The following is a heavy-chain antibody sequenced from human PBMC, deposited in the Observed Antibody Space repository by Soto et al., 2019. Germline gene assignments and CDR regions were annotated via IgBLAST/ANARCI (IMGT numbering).Heavy chain of an antibody. CDR1: GFTFSSYA. J-gene: IGHJ4*02. Sequence: GGSLRLSCAASGFTFSSYAMSWVRQAPGKGLEWVSAISGSGGSTYYADSVKGRFTISRDNSKNTLYLQMNSLRAEDTAVYYCAKDLEGIAVAGRPRNDYWGQGTLVTVSS. V-gene: IGHV3-23*01. D-gene: IGHD6-19*01. CDR3: AKDLEGIAVAGRPRNDY. CDR2: ISGSGGST.